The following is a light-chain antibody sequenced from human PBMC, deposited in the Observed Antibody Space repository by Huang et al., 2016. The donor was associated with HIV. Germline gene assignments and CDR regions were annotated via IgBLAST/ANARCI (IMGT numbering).Light chain of an antibody. Sequence: EIVMTQSPATLSVSPGQRVTLSCRANRSVSTNLAWYQQRHVQAPRLRIYGSSTRAPGIPARFSGSGSGTDFSLTISSLQSEDFALYYCHQYNNWLLSFGGGTRV. CDR1: RSVSTN. CDR3: HQYNNWLLS. CDR2: GSS. V-gene: IGKV3-15*01. J-gene: IGKJ4*01.